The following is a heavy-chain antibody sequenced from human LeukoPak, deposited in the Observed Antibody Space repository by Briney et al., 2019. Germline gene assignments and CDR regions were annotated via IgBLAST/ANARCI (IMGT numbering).Heavy chain of an antibody. Sequence: ASVKVSCKASGYTFTSYAMHWVRQAPGQRLEWMGGINAGNGNTKYSQKFHGRVTITRDTSASTAYMELSSLRSEDTAVYYCAYGSGSYSIFDYWGQGTLVTVSS. V-gene: IGHV1-3*01. CDR2: INAGNGNT. CDR1: GYTFTSYA. CDR3: AYGSGSYSIFDY. J-gene: IGHJ4*02. D-gene: IGHD3-10*01.